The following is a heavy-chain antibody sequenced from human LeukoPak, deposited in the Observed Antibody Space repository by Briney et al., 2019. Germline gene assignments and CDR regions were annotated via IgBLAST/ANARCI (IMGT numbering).Heavy chain of an antibody. V-gene: IGHV1-2*02. CDR3: ARDHYYGSGSYLKDDY. CDR1: GYTFTGYY. CDR2: INPNSGGT. Sequence: GASVKVSCKASGYTFTGYYMHWVRRAPGQGLEWMGWINPNSGGTNYAQKFQGRVTMTRDTSISTAYMELSRLRSDDTAVYYCARDHYYGSGSYLKDDYWGQGTLVTVSS. D-gene: IGHD3-10*01. J-gene: IGHJ4*02.